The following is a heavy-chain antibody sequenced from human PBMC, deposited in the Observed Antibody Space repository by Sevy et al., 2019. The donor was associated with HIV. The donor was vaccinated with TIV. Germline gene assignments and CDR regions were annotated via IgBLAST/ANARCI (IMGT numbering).Heavy chain of an antibody. D-gene: IGHD3-3*01. CDR1: GFTFSRYG. V-gene: IGHV3-23*01. CDR3: AKSDYAFWSGQASGYYFDC. J-gene: IGHJ4*02. Sequence: GGSLRLSCAASGFTFSRYGMSWVRQAPGKGLEWVSTISGSGSNTYYADSVKGRFTISRDNSKNTLYLQMNSLRAEDKAVYYCAKSDYAFWSGQASGYYFDCWGQGTLVTVSS. CDR2: ISGSGSNT.